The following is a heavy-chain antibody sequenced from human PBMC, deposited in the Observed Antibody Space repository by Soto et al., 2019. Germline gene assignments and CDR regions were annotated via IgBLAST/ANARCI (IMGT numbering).Heavy chain of an antibody. D-gene: IGHD5-12*01. CDR3: AKGVTTIVATGSWFDH. CDR1: GFTFNSYA. CDR2: ISGSGRTT. J-gene: IGHJ5*02. Sequence: SLILSCAVSGFTFNSYAMNWVRQAPGKGLEWVSSISGSGRTTYYADAVKGRFTISRDNSKNTLFLQMNSLRSEDTAVYYCAKGVTTIVATGSWFDHWGQGTLVTVSS. V-gene: IGHV3-23*01.